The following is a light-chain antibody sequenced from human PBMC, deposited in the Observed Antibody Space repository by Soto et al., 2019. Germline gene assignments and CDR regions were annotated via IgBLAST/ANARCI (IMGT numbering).Light chain of an antibody. V-gene: IGLV2-8*01. CDR1: SSDVGGYNY. CDR3: SSYGGYNNVI. Sequence: QSVLTQPPSASGSPGQSVTISCTGTSSDVGGYNYVSWYQQHPDKAPKLIIYEVTKRPSGVPDRFSASKSGNTASLTVSGLQAEDEADYYCSSYGGYNNVIFGGGTQLTV. J-gene: IGLJ2*01. CDR2: EVT.